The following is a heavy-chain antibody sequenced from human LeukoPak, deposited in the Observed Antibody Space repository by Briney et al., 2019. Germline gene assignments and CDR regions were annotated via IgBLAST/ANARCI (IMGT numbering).Heavy chain of an antibody. D-gene: IGHD3-22*01. CDR3: ARDEDYYDSSGYYQGWFDP. V-gene: IGHV7-4-1*02. CDR1: GYTFTSYA. CDR2: LNTNTGNP. Sequence: ASVKVSCKASGYTFTSYAMNWVRQAPGQGLEWMGWLNTNTGNPTYAQGFTGRFVFSLVTSVSTSYLQISSLKAEDTAVYYCARDEDYYDSSGYYQGWFDPWGQGTLVTVYS. J-gene: IGHJ5*02.